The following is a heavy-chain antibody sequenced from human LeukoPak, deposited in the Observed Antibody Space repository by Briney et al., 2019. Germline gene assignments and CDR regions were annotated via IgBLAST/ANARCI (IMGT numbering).Heavy chain of an antibody. D-gene: IGHD6-13*01. CDR2: ISGSGGST. V-gene: IGHV3-23*01. CDR3: ARIGYSSSSTDY. Sequence: PGGSLRLSCAASGFTFSNYAMNWVRQAPGKGLEWVSAISGSGGSTYYADSVKGRFTISRDNSKNSLYLQMNSLRAEDTAMYYCARIGYSSSSTDYWGQGTLVTVSS. CDR1: GFTFSNYA. J-gene: IGHJ4*02.